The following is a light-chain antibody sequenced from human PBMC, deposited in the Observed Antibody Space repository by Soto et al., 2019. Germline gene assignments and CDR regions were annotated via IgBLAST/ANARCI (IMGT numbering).Light chain of an antibody. J-gene: IGKJ4*01. V-gene: IGKV1-33*01. Sequence: DTQMTQSPSSLSASVGDRVTITCQASRDINNYLIWYQQKPGKAPKLLIYDASKLETGVPSRFTGSGYGTDFTFTISSLQPEDIATYFCQQYDNLPLTFGGGTKVDIK. CDR3: QQYDNLPLT. CDR2: DAS. CDR1: RDINNY.